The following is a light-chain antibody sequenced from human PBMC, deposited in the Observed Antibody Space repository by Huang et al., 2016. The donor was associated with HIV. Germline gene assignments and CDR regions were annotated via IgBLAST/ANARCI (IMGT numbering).Light chain of an antibody. CDR2: DAS. V-gene: IGKV1-33*01. CDR3: QHFDNLALT. J-gene: IGKJ4*01. CDR1: QDISNY. Sequence: DIQMTQSPSSLSASVGDRVTITCQASQDISNYLNWYQQKPGKAPKLLIYDASNLETGVPSRFSGSGSGTDFTFTISSLQPEDIATYYCQHFDNLALTFSGGTKVQIK.